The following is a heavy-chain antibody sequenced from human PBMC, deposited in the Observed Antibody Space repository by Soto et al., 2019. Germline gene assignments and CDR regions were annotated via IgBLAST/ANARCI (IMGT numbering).Heavy chain of an antibody. J-gene: IGHJ4*02. CDR1: GFTFSSYG. CDR2: ISYDGSNK. Sequence: QVQLVESGGGVVHPGRSLRLSCAASGFTFSSYGMHWVRQAPGKGLEWVAVISYDGSNKYYADSVKGRFTISRDNSKNTLYLQMNSPRAEDTAVYYCAKGRSSSWPYYFDYWGQGTLVTVSS. CDR3: AKGRSSSWPYYFDY. V-gene: IGHV3-30*18. D-gene: IGHD6-13*01.